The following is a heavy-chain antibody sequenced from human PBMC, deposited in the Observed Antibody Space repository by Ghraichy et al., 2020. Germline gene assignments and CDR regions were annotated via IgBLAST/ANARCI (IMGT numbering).Heavy chain of an antibody. Sequence: ASVKVSCKASGYTFTSYYMHWLRQAPGQALEWMGIINPSGGSTSYAQKFQGRVTMTRDTSTSTVYMELSSLRSEDTAVYYCARDGDGDYVGMVDWGQGTLVTVSS. CDR3: ARDGDGDYVGMVD. J-gene: IGHJ4*02. CDR1: GYTFTSYY. D-gene: IGHD4-17*01. V-gene: IGHV1-46*01. CDR2: INPSGGST.